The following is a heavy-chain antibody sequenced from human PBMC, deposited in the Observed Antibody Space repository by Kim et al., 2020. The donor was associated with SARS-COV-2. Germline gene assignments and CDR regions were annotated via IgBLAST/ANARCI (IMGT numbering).Heavy chain of an antibody. Sequence: SETLSLTCAVYGGSFSGYYWSWIRQPPGKGLEWIGEINHSGSTNYNPSLKSRVTISVDTSKNQFSLKLSSVTAADTAVYYCARGDNYDILTGYPSGRGYFDYWGQGTLVTVSS. J-gene: IGHJ4*02. CDR3: ARGDNYDILTGYPSGRGYFDY. V-gene: IGHV4-34*01. CDR1: GGSFSGYY. D-gene: IGHD3-9*01. CDR2: INHSGST.